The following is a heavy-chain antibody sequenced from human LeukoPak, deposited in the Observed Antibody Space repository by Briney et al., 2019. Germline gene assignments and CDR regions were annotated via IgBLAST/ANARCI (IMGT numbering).Heavy chain of an antibody. Sequence: GESLKISCKVSGYSFTSYWIGWVRQMPGKGLEWMGIIYPDDSDTRYSPSFQGQVTISADKSISTAYLQWSSLKASDTAMYYCARLEGCSGGGCYSYWYFDLWGRGTLVTVSS. J-gene: IGHJ2*01. CDR2: IYPDDSDT. CDR3: ARLEGCSGGGCYSYWYFDL. CDR1: GYSFTSYW. D-gene: IGHD2-15*01. V-gene: IGHV5-51*01.